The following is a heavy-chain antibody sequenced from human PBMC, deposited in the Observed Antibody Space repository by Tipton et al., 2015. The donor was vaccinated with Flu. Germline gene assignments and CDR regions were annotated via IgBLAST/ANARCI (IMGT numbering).Heavy chain of an antibody. J-gene: IGHJ5*02. D-gene: IGHD2-2*01. V-gene: IGHV5-51*01. Sequence: EVQLVQSGAEVKKPGESLKISCKGSGYSFTSYWIGWVSQMPGKGLEWMGIIYPGDSDTRYSPSFQGQVTISADKTISTAYLQWSSLKASDPAMYYCARHSLGSTSPNWFDPWGQGTLVTVSS. CDR3: ARHSLGSTSPNWFDP. CDR2: IYPGDSDT. CDR1: GYSFTSYW.